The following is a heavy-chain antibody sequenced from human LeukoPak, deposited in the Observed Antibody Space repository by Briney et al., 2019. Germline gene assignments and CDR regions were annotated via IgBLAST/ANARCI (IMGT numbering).Heavy chain of an antibody. D-gene: IGHD3-16*01. Sequence: PGGSLRLSCAASGFTFSCYWMAWVRQAPGKGLEWVANIKHNGDDLNYVDSVEGRFTTSRDNAQNSLYLHMTSLGAEDTAVYYCAMELRTFDSCGQGPRAMVSA. CDR2: IKHNGDDL. CDR1: GFTFSCYW. CDR3: AMELRTFDS. V-gene: IGHV3-7*04. J-gene: IGHJ4*02.